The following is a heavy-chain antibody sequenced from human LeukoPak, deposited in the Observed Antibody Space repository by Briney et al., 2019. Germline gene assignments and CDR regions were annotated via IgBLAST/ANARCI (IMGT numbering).Heavy chain of an antibody. J-gene: IGHJ4*02. V-gene: IGHV3-23*01. CDR3: AKFLPTHIVVANYYFDY. D-gene: IGHD2-21*01. CDR2: ISGSGSST. Sequence: GGSLRLSCAASGFTFSSYAMSWVRQAPGKGLEWVSAISGSGSSTYYADSVKGRFTISRDNSKNTLYLQMNSLRAEDTAVYYCAKFLPTHIVVANYYFDYWGQGTLVTVSS. CDR1: GFTFSSYA.